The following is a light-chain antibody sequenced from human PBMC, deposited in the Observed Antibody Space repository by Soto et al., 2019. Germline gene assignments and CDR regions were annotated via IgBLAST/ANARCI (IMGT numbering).Light chain of an antibody. CDR1: SSDVGNYNY. V-gene: IGLV2-14*01. J-gene: IGLJ1*01. Sequence: QSAPTQPASVSGSPGQSITISCTGPSSDVGNYNYVSWYQQYPGRVPKLLIYMVSNRPSGVSNRFSGSKSGNTASLTISGLQAEDEADYFCTSPTPGSLYVFGTGTKVTVL. CDR3: TSPTPGSLYV. CDR2: MVS.